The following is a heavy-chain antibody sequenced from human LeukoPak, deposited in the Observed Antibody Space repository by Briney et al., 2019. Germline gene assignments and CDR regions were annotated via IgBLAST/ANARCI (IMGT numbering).Heavy chain of an antibody. Sequence: GESLKISCKGSQYTFTNYWIGWVRQMPAKGLEWMGIIYPGDSDTRYSPSFQGQVTISADKSISTAYLQWSSLRASDTAMYYCARSTYGDYDSWGQGTLVTVSS. J-gene: IGHJ4*02. CDR3: ARSTYGDYDS. D-gene: IGHD4-17*01. V-gene: IGHV5-51*01. CDR2: IYPGDSDT. CDR1: QYTFTNYW.